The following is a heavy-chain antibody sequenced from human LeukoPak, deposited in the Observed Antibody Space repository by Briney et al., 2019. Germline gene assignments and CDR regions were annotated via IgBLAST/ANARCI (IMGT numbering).Heavy chain of an antibody. J-gene: IGHJ5*02. CDR3: AREYVGYSYGPNWFDP. CDR2: ISSSGSTI. V-gene: IGHV3-48*03. Sequence: LSGGSLRLSCAASGFTFSSYEMNWVRQAPGKGLEWVSYISSSGSTIYYADSVKGRFTISRDNAKNSLYLQMNSLRAGDTAVYYCAREYVGYSYGPNWFDPWGQGTLVTVSS. CDR1: GFTFSSYE. D-gene: IGHD5-18*01.